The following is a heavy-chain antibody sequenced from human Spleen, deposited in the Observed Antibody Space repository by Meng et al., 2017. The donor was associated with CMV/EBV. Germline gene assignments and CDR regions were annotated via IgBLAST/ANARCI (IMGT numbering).Heavy chain of an antibody. V-gene: IGHV4-4*02. CDR1: GAYITSTKW. D-gene: IGHD3-16*01. Sequence: GAYITSTKWWPWVRQPPGKGLEWVGEIDHGGKSNSNPSLKSRLALSLDTSKNHLSLRMTSVTAEDTAIYYCARVREHTSLGNYWFDPWGQGTLVTVSS. J-gene: IGHJ5*02. CDR2: IDHGGKS. CDR3: ARVREHTSLGNYWFDP.